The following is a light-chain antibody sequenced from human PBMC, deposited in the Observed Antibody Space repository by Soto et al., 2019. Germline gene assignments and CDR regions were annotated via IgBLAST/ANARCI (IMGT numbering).Light chain of an antibody. V-gene: IGLV1-47*01. Sequence: QSVLTQRPSASGTPGQRVTIPCSGSSSNIGSNYVYWYQQLPGTAPKLLIYRNNQRPSGVPDRFSGSKSGTSASLAISGLRSEDEADYYCAAWDDSLSGYVFGTGTKVTVL. CDR1: SSNIGSNY. CDR3: AAWDDSLSGYV. CDR2: RNN. J-gene: IGLJ1*01.